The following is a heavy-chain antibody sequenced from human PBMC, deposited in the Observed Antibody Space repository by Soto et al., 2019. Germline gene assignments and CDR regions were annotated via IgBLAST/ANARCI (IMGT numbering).Heavy chain of an antibody. Sequence: QITLKESGPTLVKPTQTLTLTCTFSGFSLSTSGVGVGWIRQPPGKALEWLALIYWDDDKRYSPSLKSRLTITKDTPKNQVVLTMTTMDPVDTATYYCAHTIAYGDLPWFDPWGQGTLVTVSS. J-gene: IGHJ5*02. V-gene: IGHV2-5*02. D-gene: IGHD4-17*01. CDR2: IYWDDDK. CDR3: AHTIAYGDLPWFDP. CDR1: GFSLSTSGVG.